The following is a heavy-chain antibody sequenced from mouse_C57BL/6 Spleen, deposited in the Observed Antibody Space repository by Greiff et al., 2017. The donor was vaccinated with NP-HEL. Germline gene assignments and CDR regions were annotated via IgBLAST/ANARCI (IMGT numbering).Heavy chain of an antibody. Sequence: VQLQQSGAELVRPGASVTLSCKASGYTFTDYEMHWVKQTPVHGLEWIGAIDPETGGTAYNQKFKGKAILTADKSSSTAYMELRSLTSEDSAVYYCTRRGGLERYFDVWGTGTTVTVSS. J-gene: IGHJ1*03. CDR1: GYTFTDYE. CDR2: IDPETGGT. CDR3: TRRGGLERYFDV. V-gene: IGHV1-15*01. D-gene: IGHD3-1*01.